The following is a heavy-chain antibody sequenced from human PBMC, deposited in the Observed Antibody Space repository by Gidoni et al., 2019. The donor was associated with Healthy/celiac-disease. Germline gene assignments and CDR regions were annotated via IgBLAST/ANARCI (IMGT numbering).Heavy chain of an antibody. Sequence: EVQLVESGGGLVQPGGSLRLSCVVSGFTFSNYWMHWVRQAPGKGLVWVSRINSDGSSTSYADSVKGRFTISRDNAKNTLYLQMNSLRAEDTAVYYCAREGRDDFWSGPPDYWGQGTLVTVSS. D-gene: IGHD3-3*01. J-gene: IGHJ4*02. CDR1: GFTFSNYW. V-gene: IGHV3-74*01. CDR2: INSDGSST. CDR3: AREGRDDFWSGPPDY.